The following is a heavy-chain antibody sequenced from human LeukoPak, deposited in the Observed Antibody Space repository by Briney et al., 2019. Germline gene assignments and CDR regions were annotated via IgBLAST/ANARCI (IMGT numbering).Heavy chain of an antibody. J-gene: IGHJ4*02. Sequence: GGSLRLSCAASGFTFSSYEMSWVGQAPGKGLEWGSYINRSGSAIYYADSLKGRFTMSRDNTKKSLYLKMNSLRAEDTAFYYCARGRTLDYWGQRTLVTVSS. CDR3: ARGRTLDY. D-gene: IGHD2/OR15-2a*01. CDR1: GFTFSSYE. CDR2: INRSGSAI. V-gene: IGHV3-48*03.